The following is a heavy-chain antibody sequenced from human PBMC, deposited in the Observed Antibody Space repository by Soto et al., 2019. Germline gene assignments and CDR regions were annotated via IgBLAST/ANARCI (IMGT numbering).Heavy chain of an antibody. J-gene: IGHJ6*03. D-gene: IGHD4-4*01. CDR3: ARDPPNTVNMWDYYYYMDV. V-gene: IGHV1-69*04. CDR2: IIPILGIA. CDR1: GGTFSSYT. Sequence: ASVKVSCKASGGTFSSYTISWVRQAPGQGLEWMGRIIPILGIANYAQKFQGRVTITADKSTSTAYMELSSLRSEDTAVYYCARDPPNTVNMWDYYYYMDVWGKGTTVTVSS.